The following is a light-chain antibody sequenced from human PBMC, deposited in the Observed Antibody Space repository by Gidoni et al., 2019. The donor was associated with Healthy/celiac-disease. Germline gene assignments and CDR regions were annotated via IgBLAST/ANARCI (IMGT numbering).Light chain of an antibody. Sequence: IQLTQSPSPLSASVGDSVTITCRASRSISSRLAWYQQNPGKAPKLLIYKASSLESGVPSRFSGSGSGTEFTLTISSRQHDDFATYYCQQYNSYSPWTFGQGTKVEIK. V-gene: IGKV1-5*03. J-gene: IGKJ1*01. CDR1: RSISSR. CDR2: KAS. CDR3: QQYNSYSPWT.